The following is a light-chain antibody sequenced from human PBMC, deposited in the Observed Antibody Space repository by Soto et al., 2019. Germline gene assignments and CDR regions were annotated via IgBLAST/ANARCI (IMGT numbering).Light chain of an antibody. CDR2: GAS. CDR3: QQYNNWPPMYT. CDR1: QIVSSN. V-gene: IGKV3-15*01. J-gene: IGKJ2*01. Sequence: EIVMTQSPATLSVSPGERATLSCRASQIVSSNLAWYQQKPGQAPRLLIYGASTRATGIPARISGSGSGTECTLTISSLQYEDFAVYYCQQYNNWPPMYTFGQGTKLEIK.